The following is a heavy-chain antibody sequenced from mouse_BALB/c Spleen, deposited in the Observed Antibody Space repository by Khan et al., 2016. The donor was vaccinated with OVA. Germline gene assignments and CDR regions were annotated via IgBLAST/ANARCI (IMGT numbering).Heavy chain of an antibody. V-gene: IGHV3-8*02. CDR2: INYSGST. CDR3: VSNYYGSTYWYFDV. Sequence: EVQLQESGPSLVKPSQTLSLTCSVTGDSITSGYWNWIRKFPGNKLEYMGYINYSGSTYYNPSLQSRISITRDTSKNQYYLQLNSVTTEDTATYYCVSNYYGSTYWYFDVWGAGTTVTVSS. J-gene: IGHJ1*01. D-gene: IGHD1-1*01. CDR1: GDSITSGY.